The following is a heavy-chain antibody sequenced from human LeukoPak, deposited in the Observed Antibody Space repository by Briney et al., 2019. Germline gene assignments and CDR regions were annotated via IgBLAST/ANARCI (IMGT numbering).Heavy chain of an antibody. Sequence: GGFLRLSCAASGFTFSSYEMNWVRQAPGKGLEWVSFISSSGSTIYYADSVKGRFTISRDNAKNSLYLQMNSLRAEDTAVYYCASQPTYYDFSAYYYYMDVWGKGTTVTVSS. V-gene: IGHV3-48*03. CDR3: ASQPTYYDFSAYYYYMDV. CDR2: ISSSGSTI. CDR1: GFTFSSYE. D-gene: IGHD3-3*01. J-gene: IGHJ6*03.